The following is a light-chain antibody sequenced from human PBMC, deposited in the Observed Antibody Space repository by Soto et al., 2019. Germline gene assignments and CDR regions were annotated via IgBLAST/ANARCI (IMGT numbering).Light chain of an antibody. V-gene: IGKV1-17*01. Sequence: IQMTQSPSSLSASVGDRVTIACRASQGIRNDLDWYQKKPGKAPKRLIYAASSLQSGVPPRFSGSGSGTEFTLTISSLQPEDFATYYCLQHNSYPATFGQGTKVEIK. CDR3: LQHNSYPAT. CDR1: QGIRND. J-gene: IGKJ1*01. CDR2: AAS.